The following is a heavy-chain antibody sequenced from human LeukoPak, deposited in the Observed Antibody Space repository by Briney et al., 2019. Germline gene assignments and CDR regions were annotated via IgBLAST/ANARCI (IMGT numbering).Heavy chain of an antibody. J-gene: IGHJ6*03. Sequence: PGGSLRLSCAASGFTFSSYAMHWVRQAPGKGLEWVAVISYDGSIKNYADSVQGRFTISRDNSENTVYLQMNSLRPEDTAVYYCARVKAGYYYYMDVWGKGTTVTVSS. CDR1: GFTFSSYA. V-gene: IGHV3-30-3*01. CDR3: ARVKAGYYYYMDV. CDR2: ISYDGSIK. D-gene: IGHD6-13*01.